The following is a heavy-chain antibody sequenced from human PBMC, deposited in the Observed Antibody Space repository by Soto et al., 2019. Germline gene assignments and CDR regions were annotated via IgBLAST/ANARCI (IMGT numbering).Heavy chain of an antibody. Sequence: TLSLTCTVSGGSISSYYWSWIRQPPGKGLEWIGYIYYSGSTNYNPSLKSRVTISVDTSKNQFSLKLSSVTAADTAVYYCARLTGYDSSGYSAYWGQGTLVTVSS. CDR1: GGSISSYY. CDR2: IYYSGST. J-gene: IGHJ4*02. CDR3: ARLTGYDSSGYSAY. D-gene: IGHD3-22*01. V-gene: IGHV4-59*01.